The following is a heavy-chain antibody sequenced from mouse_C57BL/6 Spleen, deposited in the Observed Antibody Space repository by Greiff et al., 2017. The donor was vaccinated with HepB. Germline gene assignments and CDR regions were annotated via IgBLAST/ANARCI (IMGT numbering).Heavy chain of an antibody. CDR2: IDPNSGGT. CDR3: AKEEDYSNYFFDY. CDR1: GYTFTSYW. V-gene: IGHV1-72*01. J-gene: IGHJ2*01. Sequence: QVQLQQSGAELVKPGASVKLSCKASGYTFTSYWMHWVKQRPGRGLEWIGRIDPNSGGTKYNEKFKSKATLTVDKPSSTAYIQRSSLTSEDSAVYYGAKEEDYSNYFFDYWGQGTTLTVSS. D-gene: IGHD2-5*01.